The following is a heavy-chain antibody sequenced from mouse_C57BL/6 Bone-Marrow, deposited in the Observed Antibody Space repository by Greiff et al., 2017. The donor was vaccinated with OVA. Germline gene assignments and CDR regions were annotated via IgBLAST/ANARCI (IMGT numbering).Heavy chain of an antibody. Sequence: VQLQQPGAELVRPGALVTLSCKASGYTFTDYEMHWVKQTPVHGLEWIGAIDPETGGTAYNQKFKGKAILTADKSSSTAYMELRSLTSEDSAVYYCTRGYSNYYAMDYWGQGTSVTVSS. CDR1: GYTFTDYE. CDR2: IDPETGGT. D-gene: IGHD2-5*01. J-gene: IGHJ4*01. CDR3: TRGYSNYYAMDY. V-gene: IGHV1-15*01.